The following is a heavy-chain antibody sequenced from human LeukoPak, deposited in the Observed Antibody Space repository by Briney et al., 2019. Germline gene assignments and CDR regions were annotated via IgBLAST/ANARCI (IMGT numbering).Heavy chain of an antibody. V-gene: IGHV3-21*01. CDR1: GFTFSSYS. CDR2: ISSSSSYI. CDR3: ARRRDIVVVPAAYNWFDP. D-gene: IGHD2-2*01. J-gene: IGHJ5*02. Sequence: AGGSLRLSCAASGFTFSSYSMNWVRQAPGKGLEWVSSISSSSSYIYYADSVKGRFTISRDNAKNSLYLQMNSLRAEDTAVYYCARRRDIVVVPAAYNWFDPWGQGTLVTVSS.